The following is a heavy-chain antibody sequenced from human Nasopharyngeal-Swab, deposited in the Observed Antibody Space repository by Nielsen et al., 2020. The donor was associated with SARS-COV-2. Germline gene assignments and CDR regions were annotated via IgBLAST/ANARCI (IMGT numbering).Heavy chain of an antibody. J-gene: IGHJ4*02. CDR2: ISYDGDNR. V-gene: IGHV3-30-3*01. Sequence: GESLKISCAAPGFTFSHFAMHWLRQSRGGGLEWMAVISYDGDNRYYADSVKGRFTISRDNSKNTVFLQMNSLRTEDTAVYYCARDYRGYSYVTPGYWGQGTLVTVSS. CDR3: ARDYRGYSYVTPGY. D-gene: IGHD5-18*01. CDR1: GFTFSHFA.